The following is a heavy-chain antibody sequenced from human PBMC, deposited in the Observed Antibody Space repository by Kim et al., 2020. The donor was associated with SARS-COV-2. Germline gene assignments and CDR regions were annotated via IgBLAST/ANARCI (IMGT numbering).Heavy chain of an antibody. V-gene: IGHV3-48*02. D-gene: IGHD3-16*01. J-gene: IGHJ3*02. CDR3: VRDRMGGAFDI. Sequence: GGSLRLSCATSGFTFSAYDMNWVRRAPGKGLEWLSFITKSSTTIYYADSVKGRFTISRDNAKNSLYLQMNRQRDEDTALYYCVRDRMGGAFDIWGPGTMV. CDR1: GFTFSAYD. CDR2: ITKSSTTI.